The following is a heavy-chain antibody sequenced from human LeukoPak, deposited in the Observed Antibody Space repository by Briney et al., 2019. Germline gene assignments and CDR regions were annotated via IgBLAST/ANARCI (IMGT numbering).Heavy chain of an antibody. Sequence: ASVKVSCKASGYTFTGYYMHWVRQAPGQGLEWMGRINPNSGGTNYAQKFQGRVTMTRDTSISTAYMELSRLRPDDTAVYYCARGAYSYGYYYYYGMDVWGQGTTVTVSS. CDR2: INPNSGGT. CDR1: GYTFTGYY. CDR3: ARGAYSYGYYYYYGMDV. D-gene: IGHD5-18*01. V-gene: IGHV1-2*06. J-gene: IGHJ6*02.